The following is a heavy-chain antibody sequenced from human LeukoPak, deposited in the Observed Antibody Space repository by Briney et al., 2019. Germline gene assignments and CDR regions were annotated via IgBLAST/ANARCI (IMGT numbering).Heavy chain of an antibody. J-gene: IGHJ4*02. CDR2: ISSIGTTI. V-gene: IGHV3-48*03. CDR1: GFTFSIYE. D-gene: IGHD2-15*01. CDR3: ARVRCSGGGCFYNFDY. Sequence: HPGGSLRLSCAASGFTFSIYEMNWVRQAPGKGLEWVSYISSIGTTIYYADSVKGRFTISRDNAKNSLYLQMNSLRAEDTAVYYCARVRCSGGGCFYNFDYWGQGSLVTVSS.